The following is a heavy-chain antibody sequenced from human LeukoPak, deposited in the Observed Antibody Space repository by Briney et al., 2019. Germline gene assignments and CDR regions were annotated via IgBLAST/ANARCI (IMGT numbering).Heavy chain of an antibody. V-gene: IGHV4-4*07. CDR1: GGSISCYY. CDR2: IYTSGST. J-gene: IGHJ4*02. D-gene: IGHD5-18*01. Sequence: SETLSLTCTVSGGSISCYYWSWIRQPAGKGLEWIGRIYTSGSTNYNPSLKSRVTMSVDTSKNQFSLKLSSVTAADTAVYYCARSGYSYGLPDYWGQGTLVTVSS. CDR3: ARSGYSYGLPDY.